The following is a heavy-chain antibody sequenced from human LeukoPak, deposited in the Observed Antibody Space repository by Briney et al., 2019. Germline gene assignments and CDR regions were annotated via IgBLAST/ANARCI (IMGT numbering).Heavy chain of an antibody. D-gene: IGHD6-13*01. CDR3: ARIRDSSSWYDWFDP. V-gene: IGHV7-4-1*02. Sequence: RASVKVSCKASGYTFTDYAMNWVRQAPGQGLEWMGWINTKTGKPRYAQGFTGQFVFSLDTSVSTAYLQISSLKAEDTAVYYCARIRDSSSWYDWFDPWGQGTLVTVSS. J-gene: IGHJ5*02. CDR2: INTKTGKP. CDR1: GYTFTDYA.